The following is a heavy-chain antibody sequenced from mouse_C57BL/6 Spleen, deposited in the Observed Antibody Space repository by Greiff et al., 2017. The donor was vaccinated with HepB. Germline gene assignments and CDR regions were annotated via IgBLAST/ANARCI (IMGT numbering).Heavy chain of an antibody. Sequence: LVESGAELVKPGASVKISCKASGYAFSSYWMNWVKQRPGKGLEWIGQIYPGDGDTNYNGKFKGKATLTADKSSSTAYMQLSSLTSEDSAVYFCAREGITTVVNWYFDVWGTGTTVTVAS. CDR1: GYAFSSYW. J-gene: IGHJ1*03. V-gene: IGHV1-80*01. D-gene: IGHD1-1*01. CDR2: IYPGDGDT. CDR3: AREGITTVVNWYFDV.